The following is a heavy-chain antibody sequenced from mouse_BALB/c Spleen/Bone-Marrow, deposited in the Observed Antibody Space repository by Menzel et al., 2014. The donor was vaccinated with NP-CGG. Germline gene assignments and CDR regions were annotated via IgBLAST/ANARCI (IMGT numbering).Heavy chain of an antibody. CDR1: GFNIKDTY. CDR3: ARLGYRYGYWFFDV. V-gene: IGHV14-3*02. Sequence: VQLKQSGAELVKPGASVELSCTASGFNIKDTYMHWVKQRPEQGLEWIGRIDPANGYTKYDPKFQGKATITADTSSNTAYLQLSSRTAEDTAVYYCARLGYRYGYWFFDVWGAGTTVTVSS. D-gene: IGHD2-14*01. CDR2: IDPANGYT. J-gene: IGHJ1*01.